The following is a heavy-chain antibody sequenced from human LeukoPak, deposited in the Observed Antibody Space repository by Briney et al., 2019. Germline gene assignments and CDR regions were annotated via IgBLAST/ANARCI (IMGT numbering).Heavy chain of an antibody. V-gene: IGHV5-51*01. Sequence: GETLKISCKGSGYTFSNYWIVWVRQMPGKGLEWMGIIYPDDSDTRYSPSFEGQVTISADTSINTVYMQWSSLKASDTAMYYCARHGASIAARPLRYYYYYMDVWGKGTTVTVSS. D-gene: IGHD6-6*01. J-gene: IGHJ6*03. CDR3: ARHGASIAARPLRYYYYYMDV. CDR2: IYPDDSDT. CDR1: GYTFSNYW.